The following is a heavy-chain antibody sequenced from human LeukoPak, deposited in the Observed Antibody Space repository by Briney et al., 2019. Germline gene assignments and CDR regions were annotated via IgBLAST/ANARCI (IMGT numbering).Heavy chain of an antibody. Sequence: SQTLSLTCTVSGGSISSGGYYWIWIRQHPGKGLEWIGYTYYSGSTYYNPSLKSRVTISVDTSKNQFSLKLSSVTAADTAVYYCAVWGSYRYFDYWGQGTLVTVSS. J-gene: IGHJ4*02. V-gene: IGHV4-30-4*08. CDR2: TYYSGST. CDR3: AVWGSYRYFDY. CDR1: GGSISSGGYY. D-gene: IGHD3-16*02.